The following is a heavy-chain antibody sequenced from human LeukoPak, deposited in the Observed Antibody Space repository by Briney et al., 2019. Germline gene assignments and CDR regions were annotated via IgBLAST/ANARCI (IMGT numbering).Heavy chain of an antibody. J-gene: IGHJ5*02. Sequence: GGSLRLSCAASGFTFSSYSMNWVRQAPGKGLEWVSSISSSSSYIYYADSVKGRFTISRDNAKNSLYLQMNSLRAEDTAVYYCARSKYGFWSGYSGFDPWGQGTLVTVSS. CDR1: GFTFSSYS. D-gene: IGHD3-3*01. CDR3: ARSKYGFWSGYSGFDP. CDR2: ISSSSSYI. V-gene: IGHV3-21*01.